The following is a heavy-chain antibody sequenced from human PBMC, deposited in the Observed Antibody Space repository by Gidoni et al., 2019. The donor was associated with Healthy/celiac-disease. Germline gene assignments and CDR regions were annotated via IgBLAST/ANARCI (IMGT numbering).Heavy chain of an antibody. CDR1: SYA. CDR2: ISYDGSNK. Sequence: SYAMHWVRQAPGKGLEWVAVISYDGSNKYYADSVKGRFTISRDNSKNTLYLQMNSLRAEDTAVYYCARESTVAGGFDPWGQGTLVTVSS. D-gene: IGHD6-19*01. J-gene: IGHJ5*02. V-gene: IGHV3-30-3*01. CDR3: ARESTVAGGFDP.